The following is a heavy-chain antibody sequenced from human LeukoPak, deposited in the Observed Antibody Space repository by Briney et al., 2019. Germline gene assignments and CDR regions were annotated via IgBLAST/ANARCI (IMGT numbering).Heavy chain of an antibody. D-gene: IGHD6-13*01. CDR3: AKDRPLAAAGSLDY. V-gene: IGHV3-30*02. CDR2: IRYDGSNK. Sequence: GGSLRLSCAASGFTFSSYGMHWVRQAPGKGLEWVAFIRYDGSNKYYADSVKGRFTISRDNSKNTLYLQMNSLRAENTAVYYCAKDRPLAAAGSLDYWGQGTLVTVSS. CDR1: GFTFSSYG. J-gene: IGHJ4*02.